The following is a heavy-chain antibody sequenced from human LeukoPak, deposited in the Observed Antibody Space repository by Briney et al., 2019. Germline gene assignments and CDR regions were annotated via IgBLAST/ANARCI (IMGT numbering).Heavy chain of an antibody. CDR3: AKWGDYDVLTGYYVPDY. V-gene: IGHV3-23*01. Sequence: GGSLRLSCAASGFTFSNYAMRWVRQAPGKGXXXXXXXXGSGGSTYYADSVKGRLTVSRDNSKSTLYLQMNSLRAEDTALYYCAKWGDYDVLTGYYVPDYWGQGTLVTVSS. D-gene: IGHD3-9*01. CDR2: XXGSGGST. CDR1: GFTFSNYA. J-gene: IGHJ4*02.